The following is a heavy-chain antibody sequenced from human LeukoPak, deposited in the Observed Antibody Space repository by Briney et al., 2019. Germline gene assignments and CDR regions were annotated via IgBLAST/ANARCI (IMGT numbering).Heavy chain of an antibody. CDR1: GFTFSTYA. V-gene: IGHV3-30*04. CDR2: ISYDGSNG. Sequence: SGGSLRLSCAASGFTFSTYAMHWVRQAPGKGLEWVAVISYDGSNGYYADSVKGRFTISRDNSKNTLYLQMNSLRAEDTAVYYCARVKLGTVALDYWGQGTLVTVSS. D-gene: IGHD4-23*01. J-gene: IGHJ4*02. CDR3: ARVKLGTVALDY.